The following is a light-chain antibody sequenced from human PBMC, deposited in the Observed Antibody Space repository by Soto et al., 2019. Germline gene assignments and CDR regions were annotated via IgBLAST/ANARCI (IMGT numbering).Light chain of an antibody. CDR1: QGIGNS. V-gene: IGKV1-5*03. Sequence: DIQMTQSPSSLSASVGDRVTITCRVSQGIGNSLGWYQQKPGKAPKLLIYKASTLKSGVPSRFSGSGSGTEFTLTISSLQPDDFATYYCQHYNSYSEAFGQGTKVDIK. J-gene: IGKJ1*01. CDR3: QHYNSYSEA. CDR2: KAS.